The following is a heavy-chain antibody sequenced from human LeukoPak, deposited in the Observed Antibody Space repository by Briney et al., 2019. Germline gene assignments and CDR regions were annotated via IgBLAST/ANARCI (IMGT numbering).Heavy chain of an antibody. CDR2: INPNSGGT. CDR1: GYTFTGYY. J-gene: IGHJ4*02. D-gene: IGHD5-12*01. Sequence: WASVKVSCKASGYTFTGYYMHWVRQAPGQGLEWMGWINPNSGGTNYAQKFQGRVTMTRDTSISTAYMELSRLRSDDTAVYYCARLKRGSGATITYGPDYWGQGTLVTVSS. V-gene: IGHV1-2*02. CDR3: ARLKRGSGATITYGPDY.